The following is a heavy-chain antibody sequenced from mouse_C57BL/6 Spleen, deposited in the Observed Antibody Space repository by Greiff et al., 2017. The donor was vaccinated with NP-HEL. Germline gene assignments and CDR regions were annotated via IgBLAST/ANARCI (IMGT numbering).Heavy chain of an antibody. D-gene: IGHD2-4*01. CDR1: GYTFTSYG. Sequence: QVQLQQSGAELARPGASVKLSCKASGYTFTSYGISWVKQRTGQGLEWIGEIYPRSGNTYYNEKFKGKATLTADKSSSTAYMELRSLTSEDSAVYFCATIYYDYDVDYWGQGTTLTVSS. V-gene: IGHV1-81*01. CDR2: IYPRSGNT. J-gene: IGHJ2*01. CDR3: ATIYYDYDVDY.